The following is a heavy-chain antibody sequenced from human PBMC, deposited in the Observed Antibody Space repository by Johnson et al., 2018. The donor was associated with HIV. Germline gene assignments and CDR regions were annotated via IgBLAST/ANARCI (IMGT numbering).Heavy chain of an antibody. D-gene: IGHD1-1*01. CDR3: TAGLYWNDAFNI. Sequence: EVQLVESGGGLVKPGGSLRLSCAASGFTFSNAWMSWVRQAPGKGLEWVGRIKRKTDGGTTDYAAPVKGSFTISRDDSKNTLYLHMNSLKTEDTGVYYCTAGLYWNDAFNIWGQGTMVSVSS. J-gene: IGHJ3*02. V-gene: IGHV3-15*01. CDR2: IKRKTDGGTT. CDR1: GFTFSNAW.